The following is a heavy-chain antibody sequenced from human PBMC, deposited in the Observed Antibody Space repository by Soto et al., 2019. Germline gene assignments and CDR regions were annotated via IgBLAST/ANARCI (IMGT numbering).Heavy chain of an antibody. V-gene: IGHV3-23*01. CDR2: IGGSGDNT. J-gene: IGHJ4*02. CDR1: GFTFSSYA. D-gene: IGHD5-12*01. Sequence: EVQLSESGGGLVQPGGSLRLSCAASGFTFSSYAISWVRQAPGKGLEWVSGIGGSGDNTYYADSVRGRFTISRDNSRNTLYLQMNSLRAEDTALYYCAKTISGYFWAGDSWRRGTLVTVSS. CDR3: AKTISGYFWAGDS.